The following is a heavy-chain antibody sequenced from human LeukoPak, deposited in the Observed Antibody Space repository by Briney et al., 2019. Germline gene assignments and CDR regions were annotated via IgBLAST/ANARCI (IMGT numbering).Heavy chain of an antibody. CDR2: IYSGGST. V-gene: IGHV3-53*01. CDR1: GFTVSSNY. D-gene: IGHD5-18*01. Sequence: GGSLRLSCAASGFTVSSNYMSWLRQAPGKGLEWVSVIYSGGSTYYADSVKGRFTISRDNSKNTLYLQMNSLRADDTAVYYCARSTGAMGDVFDIWGQGTMVTVSS. J-gene: IGHJ3*02. CDR3: ARSTGAMGDVFDI.